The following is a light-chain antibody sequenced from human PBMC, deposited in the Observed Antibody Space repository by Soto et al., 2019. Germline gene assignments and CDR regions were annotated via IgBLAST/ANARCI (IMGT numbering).Light chain of an antibody. CDR1: QSVLYSSNNKNY. CDR3: QQYYSTPVT. Sequence: DIVMTQSPDSLAVSLGERATFNCKSSQSVLYSSNNKNYLAWYQQKPGQPPKLLIYWASTRESGVPDRFSGRGSGTDFTLTISSLQAEDVAVYYCQQYYSTPVTFGPGTKVDIK. V-gene: IGKV4-1*01. CDR2: WAS. J-gene: IGKJ3*01.